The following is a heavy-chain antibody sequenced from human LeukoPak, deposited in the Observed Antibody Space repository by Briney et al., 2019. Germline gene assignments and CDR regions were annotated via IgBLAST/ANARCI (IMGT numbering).Heavy chain of an antibody. CDR1: GFTFSTYA. CDR3: VVHYDSNGYYYPDVFDI. D-gene: IGHD3-22*01. J-gene: IGHJ3*02. CDR2: ISINGGST. Sequence: GGSLRLSCSASGFTFSTYAMHWVRQAPGKGLEYVSAISINGGSTNYADSVKGRFIISRDNSKNTLYLQMSSLRAEGTAVYYCVVHYDSNGYYYPDVFDIWGQGTMVTVSS. V-gene: IGHV3-64D*09.